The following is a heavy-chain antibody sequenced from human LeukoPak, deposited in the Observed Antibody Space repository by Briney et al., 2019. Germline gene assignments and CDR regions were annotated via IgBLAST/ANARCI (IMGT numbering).Heavy chain of an antibody. CDR1: GGSFSGYY. D-gene: IGHD3-16*02. V-gene: IGHV4-34*01. J-gene: IGHJ4*02. CDR2: INHSGST. Sequence: SETLSLTCAVYGGSFSGYYWSWIRQPPGKGLEWIGEINHSGSTNYNPSLKSRVTISVDTSKNQFSLKLSSVTAADTAVYYCARVKTHDYVWGSYRPYTFDYWGQGTLVTVSS. CDR3: ARVKTHDYVWGSYRPYTFDY.